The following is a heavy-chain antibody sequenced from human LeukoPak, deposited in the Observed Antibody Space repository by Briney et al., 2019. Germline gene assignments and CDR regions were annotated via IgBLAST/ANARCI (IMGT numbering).Heavy chain of an antibody. CDR1: GFTCSPCG. J-gene: IGHJ4*02. CDR3: AKGPQGD. V-gene: IGHV3-23*01. Sequence: GGSLRLSCAASGFTCSPCGMTWVRQAPGKGLEWVSFITNSGDNTYYANSVKGRFTISRDNSKDTLYLQMNSLRDEDTVVYYCAKGPQGDWGQGTLVTVSS. CDR2: ITNSGDNT.